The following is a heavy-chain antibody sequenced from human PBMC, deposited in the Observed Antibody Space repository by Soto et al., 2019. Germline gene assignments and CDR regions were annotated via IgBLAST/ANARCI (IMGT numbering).Heavy chain of an antibody. J-gene: IGHJ5*02. Sequence: QVQLVQSGAEVKRPGASVKVSCKASGYTFRTNGISWVRQAPGQGLQWMGWISVYNGNTNYEQNFQDRVTMTTDASTSTAYMELRSLRSEDTAVYYCAREHIAVRPGWFDPWGQRTQVIVSS. CDR2: ISVYNGNT. CDR3: AREHIAVRPGWFDP. V-gene: IGHV1-18*04. CDR1: GYTFRTNG. D-gene: IGHD6-6*01.